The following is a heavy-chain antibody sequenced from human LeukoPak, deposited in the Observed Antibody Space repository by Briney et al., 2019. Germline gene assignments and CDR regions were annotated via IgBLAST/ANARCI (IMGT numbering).Heavy chain of an antibody. CDR1: GFAFRNYG. Sequence: GGSLRLSCVASGFAFRNYGMHWVRQAPGKGLEWVAVISYDGINTHYEDSVKGRFTISKDNSKNTLYLQLNTLRPEDTAVYYCANDDARGFGEPSPYDYWGQGTRVTVSS. CDR2: ISYDGINT. J-gene: IGHJ4*02. V-gene: IGHV3-30*18. CDR3: ANDDARGFGEPSPYDY. D-gene: IGHD3-10*01.